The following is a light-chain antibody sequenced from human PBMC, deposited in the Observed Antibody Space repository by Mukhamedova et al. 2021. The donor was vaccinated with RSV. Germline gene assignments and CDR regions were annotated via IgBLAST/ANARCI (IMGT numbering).Light chain of an antibody. CDR2: GAS. CDR3: QQYGSSPLT. V-gene: IGKV3-20*01. Sequence: GERATLSCRASQSVSSYLAWYQQKPGQAPRLLIYGASSRATGIPDRFSGSGSGTDFTLTISRLEPEDFAVYYCQQYGSSPLTFGG. J-gene: IGKJ4*01. CDR1: QSVSSY.